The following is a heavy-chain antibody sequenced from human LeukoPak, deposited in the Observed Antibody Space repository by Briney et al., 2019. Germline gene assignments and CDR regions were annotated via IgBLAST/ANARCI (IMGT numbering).Heavy chain of an antibody. V-gene: IGHV4-34*01. CDR3: ARGVGAAGP. D-gene: IGHD6-13*01. CDR1: GGSFSGYY. Sequence: SETLSLTCAVYGGSFSGYYWSWIRQPPGKGLEWIGEINHSGSTNYNPSLKSRVTISVDTSKNQFSLKLSSVTAADTAVYYCARGVGAAGPWGQGTVVTVST. J-gene: IGHJ4*02. CDR2: INHSGST.